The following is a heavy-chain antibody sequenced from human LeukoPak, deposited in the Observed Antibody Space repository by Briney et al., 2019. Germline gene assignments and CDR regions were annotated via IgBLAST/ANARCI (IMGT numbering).Heavy chain of an antibody. Sequence: ASVKVSCKASGYTFTSYGISWVRQAPGQGLEWMGWISAYNGNTNYAQKLQGRVTMTTDTSTSTAYMELRSLRSDDTAVYYCAASDYSTPYSSGWYYFDYWGQGTLVTVSS. J-gene: IGHJ4*02. CDR2: ISAYNGNT. D-gene: IGHD6-19*01. V-gene: IGHV1-18*01. CDR3: AASDYSTPYSSGWYYFDY. CDR1: GYTFTSYG.